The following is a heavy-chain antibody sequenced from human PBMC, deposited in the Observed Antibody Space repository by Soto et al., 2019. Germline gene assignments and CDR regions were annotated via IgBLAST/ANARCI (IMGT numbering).Heavy chain of an antibody. CDR1: GFTFSSYA. J-gene: IGHJ4*02. Sequence: GGSLRLSCAASGFTFSSYAMHWVRQAPGKGLEWVAVISYDGSNKYYADSVKGRFTISRDNSKNTLYLQMNSLRAEDTAVYYCARDKGFDYSGQGTMVTVYS. CDR3: ARDKGFDY. V-gene: IGHV3-30-3*01. CDR2: ISYDGSNK.